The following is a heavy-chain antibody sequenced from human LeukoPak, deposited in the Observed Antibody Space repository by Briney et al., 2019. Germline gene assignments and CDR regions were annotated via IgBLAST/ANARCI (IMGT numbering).Heavy chain of an antibody. V-gene: IGHV3-53*01. CDR1: VTVRSNY. CDR3: ARDRGGYDLYYYYGMDV. Sequence: GGSLRLSCAASVTVRSNYMTWVRQAPGKGLEWVSVIYSGGSTYYADSVKGRFTISRDHSKNTLYLQMNSLRAEDTAVYYCARDRGGYDLYYYYGMDVWGQGTTVTVSS. CDR2: IYSGGST. J-gene: IGHJ6*02. D-gene: IGHD5-12*01.